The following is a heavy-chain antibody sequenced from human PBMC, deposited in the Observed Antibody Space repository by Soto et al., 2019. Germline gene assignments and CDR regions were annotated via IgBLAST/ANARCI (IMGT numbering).Heavy chain of an antibody. D-gene: IGHD6-19*01. V-gene: IGHV3-21*01. CDR2: ISSSSSYI. CDR3: ARDRSRQWLPLDY. J-gene: IGHJ4*02. Sequence: SLRLSCAASGFTFSSYSMNWVRQAPGKGLEWVSSISSSSSYIYYADSVKGRFTISRDNAKNSLYLQMNSLRAEDTAVYYCARDRSRQWLPLDYWGQGTLVTVSS. CDR1: GFTFSSYS.